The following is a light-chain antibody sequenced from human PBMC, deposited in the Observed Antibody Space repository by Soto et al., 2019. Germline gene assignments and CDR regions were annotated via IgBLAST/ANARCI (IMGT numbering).Light chain of an antibody. V-gene: IGKV1-39*01. J-gene: IGKJ1*01. CDR2: GAS. CDR3: QQSGPTPPWA. Sequence: DIQMTQTPSSLSASVGDRDTITCRASQSIRNLLNWYQQKPEKAPKLLIYGASTLQSGVPSRFSGSASGTDFTLTISSLQPEDFATYDCQQSGPTPPWAFGQGTKVAIK. CDR1: QSIRNL.